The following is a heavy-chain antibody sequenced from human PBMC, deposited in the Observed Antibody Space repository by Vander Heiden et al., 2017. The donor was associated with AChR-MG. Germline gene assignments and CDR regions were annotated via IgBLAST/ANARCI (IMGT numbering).Heavy chain of an antibody. CDR2: INQDGTET. CDR3: ARDPNSIKMYWFFNL. D-gene: IGHD3-3*02. Sequence: EAQLVESGGGLVQPGGSLRLSCAASGFAFSGYWLSWVRQAPGKGLEWVANINQDGTETYYVDSVKGRLTISRDNAKDSVFLQMNSLRVEDTAVYYCARDPNSIKMYWFFNLWGRGTLVSVSS. J-gene: IGHJ2*01. CDR1: GFAFSGYW. V-gene: IGHV3-7*01.